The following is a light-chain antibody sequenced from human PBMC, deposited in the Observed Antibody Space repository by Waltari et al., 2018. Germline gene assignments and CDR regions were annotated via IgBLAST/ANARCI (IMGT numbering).Light chain of an antibody. CDR2: RAS. J-gene: IGKJ1*01. CDR1: QNIRDF. Sequence: VQMTQSPSTLSASVGDRVTITCRASQNIRDFLAWYQQRPGNAPSLLIFRASTLQTGVPARFSGSGSGTEFTLTISSLQPDDFATYFCQQYNGYFTWTFGEGTKVEIK. V-gene: IGKV1-5*01. CDR3: QQYNGYFTWT.